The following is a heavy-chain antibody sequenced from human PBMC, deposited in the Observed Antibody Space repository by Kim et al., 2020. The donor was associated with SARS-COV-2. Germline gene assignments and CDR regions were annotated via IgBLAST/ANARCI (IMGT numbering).Heavy chain of an antibody. CDR1: GFTFTNAW. D-gene: IGHD5-12*01. CDR2: IKSKTDGATI. J-gene: IGHJ5*02. Sequence: GGSLRLSCAASGFTFTNAWMSWVRQAPGKGLEWVGRIKSKTDGATIDYAAPVKDRFTITRDDSKNTLYLEINSLKTEDTGKYYCTADCIGCVMATKWGSWGQGTLVTVSS. CDR3: TADCIGCVMATKWGS. V-gene: IGHV3-15*01.